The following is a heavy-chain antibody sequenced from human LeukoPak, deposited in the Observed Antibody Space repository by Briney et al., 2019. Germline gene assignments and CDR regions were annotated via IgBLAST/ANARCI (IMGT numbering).Heavy chain of an antibody. CDR3: ARCGDGLPCDFDY. Sequence: GGSLRLSCAASGFTFSSYNMKWVRQAPGKGLEWVSSISSSSTYIDYADSMKGRFTISRDNAKNSLYLQMNSLRAEDTAVYYCARCGDGLPCDFDYWGQGTLVTVSS. J-gene: IGHJ4*02. CDR2: ISSSSTYI. V-gene: IGHV3-21*01. CDR1: GFTFSSYN. D-gene: IGHD3-10*01.